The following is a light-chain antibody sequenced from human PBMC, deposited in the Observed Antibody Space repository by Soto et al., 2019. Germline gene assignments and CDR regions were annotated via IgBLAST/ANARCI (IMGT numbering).Light chain of an antibody. CDR2: AAS. V-gene: IGKV1-39*01. J-gene: IGKJ5*01. Sequence: DIQMTQSPSSLSESSGDRVTITCRASQAISTYLNWYQQKPGKAPKLLIYAASSLQSGVPSRFSGSGSETDFTLTISSLQPEDFATYYCQQSYSTPPITFGQGTRLEI. CDR3: QQSYSTPPIT. CDR1: QAISTY.